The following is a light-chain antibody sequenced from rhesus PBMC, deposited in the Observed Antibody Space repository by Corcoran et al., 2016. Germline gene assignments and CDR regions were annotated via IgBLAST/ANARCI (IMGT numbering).Light chain of an antibody. CDR1: QDISNY. V-gene: IGKV1-28*02. CDR2: FAT. J-gene: IGKJ2*01. Sequence: DIQMTQSPSSLSASVGDTVTIACRTSQDISNYLNRFQQKLGKAPKLLISFATTSQSGVPSRLSGSGSGTVITLTISSLQPEDFANYYCQQYKSYPYSFGQGTKVEIK. CDR3: QQYKSYPYS.